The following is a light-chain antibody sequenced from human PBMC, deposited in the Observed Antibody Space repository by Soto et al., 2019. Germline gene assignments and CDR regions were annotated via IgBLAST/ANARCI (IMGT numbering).Light chain of an antibody. CDR1: SSDVGSYNL. CDR3: CSYARGSTLV. J-gene: IGLJ3*02. CDR2: EDS. Sequence: QSALTQPASVSGSPGQSITISCTGTSSDVGSYNLVSWYQQHPGKAPKLMIYEDSKRPSGVSNRFFGSKSGYTASLTISGLQAEDEADYFCCSYARGSTLVFGGGTKLTVL. V-gene: IGLV2-23*01.